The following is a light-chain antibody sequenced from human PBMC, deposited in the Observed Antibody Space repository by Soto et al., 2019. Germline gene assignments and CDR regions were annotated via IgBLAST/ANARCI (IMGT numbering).Light chain of an antibody. V-gene: IGKV1-8*01. CDR2: AAS. J-gene: IGKJ1*01. Sequence: IQMTQSPSSFSASTGDRVTITCRASQGISSYLAWYQQKPGKAPKLLIYAASTLQSGVPSRFSGSGSGTDFTLTISCLQSEDFATYYCQQYYSYPRTFGQGTKVDIK. CDR3: QQYYSYPRT. CDR1: QGISSY.